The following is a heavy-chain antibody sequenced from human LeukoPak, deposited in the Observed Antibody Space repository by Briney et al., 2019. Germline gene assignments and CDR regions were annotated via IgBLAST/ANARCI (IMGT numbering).Heavy chain of an antibody. Sequence: GGSLRLSCAASGSPLTWYWTHWVRQVPGKGLVWVSRMNSDATNIKYADPVNGRFTISRDNSKNMVFLEMNGLRDEDTAIYYCALGSASWILDSWGQGTLVTVSS. J-gene: IGHJ4*02. CDR1: GSPLTWYW. CDR2: MNSDATNI. D-gene: IGHD3-10*01. V-gene: IGHV3-74*01. CDR3: ALGSASWILDS.